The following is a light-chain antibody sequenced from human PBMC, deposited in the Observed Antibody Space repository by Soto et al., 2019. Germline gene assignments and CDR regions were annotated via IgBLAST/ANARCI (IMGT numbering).Light chain of an antibody. CDR1: QSVSSSY. Sequence: EIVLTQSPGTLSLSPGERATLSCRASQSVSSSYLAWYQQKPDQAPRLLLYGASSRATGIPDRFSGSGSGKYFPLTISRLEHEDFAVYYCQQYGSSPGTFGQGTKVEIK. CDR2: GAS. CDR3: QQYGSSPGT. V-gene: IGKV3-20*01. J-gene: IGKJ1*01.